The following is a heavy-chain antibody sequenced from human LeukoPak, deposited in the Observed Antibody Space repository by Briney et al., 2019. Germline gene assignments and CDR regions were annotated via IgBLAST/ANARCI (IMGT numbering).Heavy chain of an antibody. V-gene: IGHV3-30*18. CDR1: GFTFSTAW. CDR3: AKEGPEARSGVRAFDI. Sequence: GGSLRLSCAASGFTFSTAWMFWVRQAPGKGLEWVAVISYDGSNKYYADSVKGRFTISRDNSKNTLYLQMNSLRAEDTAVYYCAKEGPEARSGVRAFDIWGQGTMVTVSS. CDR2: ISYDGSNK. D-gene: IGHD3-10*01. J-gene: IGHJ3*02.